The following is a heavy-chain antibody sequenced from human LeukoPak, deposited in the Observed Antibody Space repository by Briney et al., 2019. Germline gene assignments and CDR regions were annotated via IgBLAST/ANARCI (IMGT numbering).Heavy chain of an antibody. CDR2: ISYDGSNK. D-gene: IGHD2-2*01. J-gene: IGHJ4*02. CDR3: ARDRVVPAAYLFDY. Sequence: GRSLRLSCAASGSTFSSYAMHWVRQAPGKGLEWVAVISYDGSNKYYADSVKGRFTISRDNSKNTLYLQMNSLRAEDTAVYYCARDRVVPAAYLFDYWGQGTLVTVSS. V-gene: IGHV3-30-3*01. CDR1: GSTFSSYA.